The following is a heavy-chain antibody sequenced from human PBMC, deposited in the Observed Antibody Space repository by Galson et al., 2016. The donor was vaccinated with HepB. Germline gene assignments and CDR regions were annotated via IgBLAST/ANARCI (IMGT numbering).Heavy chain of an antibody. CDR1: GFTFSRNG. Sequence: SLRLSCAASGFTFSRNGLHWVRQAPGKGLEWVAVISYDGSDKYYGDSVKGRLTISRDNSKNTVYLQMNSLRPEDTAVYYCAKGRRYSHGIAGVTRGAFDIWGQGTMVTAFS. V-gene: IGHV3-30*18. J-gene: IGHJ3*02. CDR3: AKGRRYSHGIAGVTRGAFDI. D-gene: IGHD1-26*01. CDR2: ISYDGSDK.